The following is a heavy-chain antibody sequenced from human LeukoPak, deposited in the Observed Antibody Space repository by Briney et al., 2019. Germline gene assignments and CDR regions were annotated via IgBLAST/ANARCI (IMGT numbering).Heavy chain of an antibody. V-gene: IGHV4-31*03. CDR1: GGSISSGGYY. J-gene: IGHJ5*02. D-gene: IGHD6-13*01. CDR3: ARRVEQQLVRGLYNWFDP. CDR2: IYYSGST. Sequence: PSQTLSLTCTVSGGSISSGGYYWSWIRQHPGKGLEWIGYIYYSGSTYYNPSLKSRVTISVDTSKNQFSLKLSSVTAADTAVYYCARRVEQQLVRGLYNWFDPWGQGTLVTVSS.